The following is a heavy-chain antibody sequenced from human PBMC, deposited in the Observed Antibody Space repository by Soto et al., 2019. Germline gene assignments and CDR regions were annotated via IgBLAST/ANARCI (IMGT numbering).Heavy chain of an antibody. CDR1: GGSINSGDSY. V-gene: IGHV4-31*03. J-gene: IGHJ4*02. CDR3: ARDAPGVAPY. CDR2: INYRGST. D-gene: IGHD2-15*01. Sequence: QVQLQESGPGLVRPSQTLSLTCTVSGGSINSGDSYWNWTRQHPEKGLEWIGYINYRGSTFYYPSVKSRIFISGDTSKHQFSLSVSSVTAADTAVYYCARDAPGVAPYWGQGTLVTVSS.